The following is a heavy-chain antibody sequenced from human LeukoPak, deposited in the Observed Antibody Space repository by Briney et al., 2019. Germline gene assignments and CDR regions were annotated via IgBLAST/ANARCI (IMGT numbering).Heavy chain of an antibody. CDR2: IYYSGST. V-gene: IGHV4-31*03. J-gene: IGHJ4*02. CDR1: GGSISSGGYY. Sequence: PSQTLSLTCTVSGGSISSGGYYWSWIRQHPGKGLEWIGYIYYSGSTYYNPSLKSRVTISVDTSKNQFSLKLSSMTAADTAVYYCASSKGYYDFWSGPLYFDYWGQGTLVTVSS. CDR3: ASSKGYYDFWSGPLYFDY. D-gene: IGHD3-3*01.